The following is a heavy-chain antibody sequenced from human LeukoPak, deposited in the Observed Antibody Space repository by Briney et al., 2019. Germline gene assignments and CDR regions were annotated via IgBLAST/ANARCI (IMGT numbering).Heavy chain of an antibody. D-gene: IGHD5-18*01. CDR3: ARGGSIQLWLSHFDY. CDR2: INPSGGST. V-gene: IGHV1-46*01. J-gene: IGHJ4*02. Sequence: ASVKVSCKAPGYTFSSYYMHWVRQAPGQGLEWMGIINPSGGSTSYVQKFQGRVTMTRDTSTSTVYMEQSSLRSEDTAVYYCARGGSIQLWLSHFDYWGQGTLVTVSS. CDR1: GYTFSSYY.